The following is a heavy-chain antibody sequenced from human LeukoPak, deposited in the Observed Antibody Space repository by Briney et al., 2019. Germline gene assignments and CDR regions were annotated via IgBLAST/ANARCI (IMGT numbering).Heavy chain of an antibody. V-gene: IGHV3-23*01. Sequence: GGSLRLSCAASGFTFSSYAMSWVRQAPGKGLEWVSAISGSGGSTYYVDSVKGRFTISRDNSKNTLYLQMNSLRAEDTAVYYCAKDPHFVHDYVWGSYRPYDYWGQGTLVTVSS. CDR1: GFTFSSYA. D-gene: IGHD3-16*02. CDR2: ISGSGGST. CDR3: AKDPHFVHDYVWGSYRPYDY. J-gene: IGHJ4*02.